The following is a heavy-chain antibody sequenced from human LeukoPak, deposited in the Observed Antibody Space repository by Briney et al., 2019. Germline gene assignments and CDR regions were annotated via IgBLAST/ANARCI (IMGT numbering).Heavy chain of an antibody. D-gene: IGHD3-3*01. CDR1: GFTFSSYS. Sequence: NPGGSLRLSCAASGFTFSSYSMNWVRQAPGKGLEWVSSISSSSSYIYYADSVKGRFTISRDNAKNSLYLQMNSLRAEDTAVYYCARDGSAIFGVGHDYWGQGTLVTVSS. J-gene: IGHJ4*02. V-gene: IGHV3-21*01. CDR2: ISSSSSYI. CDR3: ARDGSAIFGVGHDY.